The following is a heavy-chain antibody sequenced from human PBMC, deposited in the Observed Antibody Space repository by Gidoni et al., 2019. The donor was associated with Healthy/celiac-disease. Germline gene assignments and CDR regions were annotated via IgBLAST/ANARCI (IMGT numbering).Heavy chain of an antibody. CDR3: AGSPPGGGWYFDY. CDR2: ISSSSSYI. Sequence: EVQLVESGGGLVKPGGSLRLSCAASGFTFSSYSMNWVRQAPGKGLEWVSSISSSSSYIYYADSVKGRFTISRDNAKNSLYLQMNSLRAEDTAVYYCAGSPPGGGWYFDYWGQGTLVTVSS. V-gene: IGHV3-21*01. D-gene: IGHD1-26*01. J-gene: IGHJ4*02. CDR1: GFTFSSYS.